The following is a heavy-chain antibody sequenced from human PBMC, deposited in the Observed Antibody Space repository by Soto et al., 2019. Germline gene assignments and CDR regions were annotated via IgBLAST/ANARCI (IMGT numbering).Heavy chain of an antibody. CDR1: GFKFSNYA. CDR3: AKDRRAGGNSAFYFDF. D-gene: IGHD3-16*01. V-gene: IGHV3-23*01. J-gene: IGHJ4*02. Sequence: GGSLRLSCAASGFKFSNYAMSWVRQAPGQGLEWVSLISATGGGTYYADSVKGRFTISRDNSHNTLYLQVHSLTAEDTAVYYCAKDRRAGGNSAFYFDFWGQGAQVTVSS. CDR2: ISATGGGT.